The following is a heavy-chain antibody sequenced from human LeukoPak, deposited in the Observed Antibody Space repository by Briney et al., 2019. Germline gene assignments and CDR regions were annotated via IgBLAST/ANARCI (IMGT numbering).Heavy chain of an antibody. D-gene: IGHD6-6*01. Sequence: SGPTLVNPTQTLTLTCTFSGFSLSTSGMCVSWIRQPPGKALEWLARIDWDDDKYYSTSLKTRLTITKDTSKNQVVLTMTNMDPVDTATYYCQPIAARSHDLDYWGQGTLVTVSS. CDR1: GFSLSTSGMC. CDR3: QPIAARSHDLDY. V-gene: IGHV2-70*11. CDR2: IDWDDDK. J-gene: IGHJ4*02.